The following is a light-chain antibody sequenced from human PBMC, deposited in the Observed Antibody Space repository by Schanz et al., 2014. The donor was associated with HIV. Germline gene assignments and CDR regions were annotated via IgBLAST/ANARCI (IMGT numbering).Light chain of an antibody. Sequence: QSALTQPASVSGSPGQSITISCTGTSSDVGSYNLVSWYRQHPGKVPKVMIYEVSERPSGVPDRFSGSKSGNTASLTVSGLQADDEADYYCSSCTTSNTLVFGGGTKLTVL. CDR3: SSCTTSNTLV. CDR1: SSDVGSYNL. CDR2: EVS. V-gene: IGLV2-14*02. J-gene: IGLJ3*02.